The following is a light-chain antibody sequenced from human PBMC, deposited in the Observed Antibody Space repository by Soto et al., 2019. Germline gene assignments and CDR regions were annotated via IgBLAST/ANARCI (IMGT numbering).Light chain of an antibody. CDR3: QKYGSSPPWT. J-gene: IGKJ1*01. CDR1: QSVSSSY. CDR2: GAS. V-gene: IGKV3-20*01. Sequence: EIVLTQSPGTLSLSPGERATLSCRASQSVSSSYLAWYQQKPGQAPRLLIYGASSRATGIPDRFSGSGSGTDFTLTISRLEPDDFAVYYCQKYGSSPPWTFGQGTKVDI.